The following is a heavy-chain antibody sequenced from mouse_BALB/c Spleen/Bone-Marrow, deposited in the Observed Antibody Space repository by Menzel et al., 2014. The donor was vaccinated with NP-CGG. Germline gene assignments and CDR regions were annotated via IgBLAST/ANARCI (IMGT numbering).Heavy chain of an antibody. D-gene: IGHD2-12*01. Sequence: QVQLQQSGAELVKPGASVKLSCKASGYTFTSYWMHWVKQRPGQGLEWIGEIDPSDSYTNYNQKFKGKATLTVDKSSSTAYMQLSSVTSEDAAVYYWARGGNCYDGYWYFDVWGAGTTVTVSS. CDR2: IDPSDSYT. CDR3: ARGGNCYDGYWYFDV. V-gene: IGHV1-69*02. CDR1: GYTFTSYW. J-gene: IGHJ1*01.